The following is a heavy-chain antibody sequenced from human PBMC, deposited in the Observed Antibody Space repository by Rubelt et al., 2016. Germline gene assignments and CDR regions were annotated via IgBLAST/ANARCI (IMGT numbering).Heavy chain of an antibody. CDR3: ARGRQQLAPWWFDP. V-gene: IGHV1-3*01. Sequence: QVQLVQSGAEVKKPGTSVKVSCKASGYTFTSYAMHWVRQSPGQRLEWMGWINAGNGNTKYSQKFQCRVTITRDTSASTAYMGLSSLRSDDTAVYYCARGRQQLAPWWFDPWGQGTLVTVSS. CDR1: GYTFTSYA. CDR2: INAGNGNT. J-gene: IGHJ5*02. D-gene: IGHD6-13*01.